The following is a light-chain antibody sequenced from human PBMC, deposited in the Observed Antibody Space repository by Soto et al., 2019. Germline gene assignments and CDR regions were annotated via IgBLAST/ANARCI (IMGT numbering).Light chain of an antibody. CDR3: QVDNRYTGT. CDR2: DAS. CDR1: RSVDLW. V-gene: IGKV1-5*01. J-gene: IGKJ1*01. Sequence: DNQMTQSPSTLSASVGDRVTITCRASRSVDLWLAWYQQKPGKAPKLLIYDASILQSGVPSRFSGSGSGTGFTLTISSLRPDDCGTDYWQVDNRYTGTFGPGTKVEI.